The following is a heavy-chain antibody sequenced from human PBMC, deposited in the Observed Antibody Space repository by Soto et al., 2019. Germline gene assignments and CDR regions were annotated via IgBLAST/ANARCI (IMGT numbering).Heavy chain of an antibody. CDR3: AKSHTGVTSGPPFDY. CDR1: GFSFNNYA. V-gene: IGHV3-23*01. J-gene: IGHJ4*02. CDR2: ISGSGRST. D-gene: IGHD4-4*01. Sequence: WGSLRLSCAASGFSFNNYAMSWVRQAPGKGLEWVSTISGSGRSTYYADSVKGRFTISRDNSKNTLNLQMNSLRAEDTAVFYCAKSHTGVTSGPPFDYWGQGTLVTVSS.